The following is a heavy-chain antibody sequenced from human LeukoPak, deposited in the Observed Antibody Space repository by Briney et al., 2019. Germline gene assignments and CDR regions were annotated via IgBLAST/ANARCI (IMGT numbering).Heavy chain of an antibody. D-gene: IGHD3-16*01. CDR1: GVSISSYY. CDR3: ARVVREGGIDY. V-gene: IGHV4-59*01. CDR2: IYYSGST. J-gene: IGHJ4*02. Sequence: NTSETLSLTCTVSGVSISSYYWSWLRQPPGKGLEWFGYIYYSGSTNYNPSLKSRVTISVDTSKNQFSLKLSSVTAAATALYYCARVVREGGIDYWAREPWSPSPQ.